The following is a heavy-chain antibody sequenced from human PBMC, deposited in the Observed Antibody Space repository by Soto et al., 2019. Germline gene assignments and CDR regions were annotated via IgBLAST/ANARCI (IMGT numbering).Heavy chain of an antibody. V-gene: IGHV4-61*01. D-gene: IGHD5-18*01. CDR1: GGSFNTDNYY. Sequence: PSETLSLTCSVSGGSFNTDNYYWTWVRQPPGKGLEWIGNIHNNGTTNYNPSHQNRVTLSIDTSKNQYALQLTSVTAADAALYYCARDIRGFSRALAYWGRGTPVTVSS. CDR3: ARDIRGFSRALAY. CDR2: IHNNGTT. J-gene: IGHJ4*02.